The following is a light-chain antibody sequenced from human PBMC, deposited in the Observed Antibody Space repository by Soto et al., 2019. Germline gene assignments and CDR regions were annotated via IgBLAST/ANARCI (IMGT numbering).Light chain of an antibody. CDR1: QSISSW. Sequence: MTQSESNLSAYVKDRVSITCRASQSISSWLAWYQQKPGKAPKLLIYDASSLESGVPSRFSGSGSGTEITLTICSLQPDAFATNYGQQYNSIRTVGQGTKVDNK. V-gene: IGKV1-5*01. J-gene: IGKJ1*01. CDR3: QQYNSIRT. CDR2: DAS.